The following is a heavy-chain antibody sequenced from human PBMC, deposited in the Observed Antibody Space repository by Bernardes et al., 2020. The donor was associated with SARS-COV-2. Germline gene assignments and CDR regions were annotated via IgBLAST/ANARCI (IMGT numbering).Heavy chain of an antibody. J-gene: IGHJ1*01. CDR3: ARESYYYDSSSSYSSSEYFQH. Sequence: VGSLILSCAASGLRFSSSGMHWVRQAPGPGLAWVAVIWFDGSKKYYADSVMGRFTISRDNSKNTLHLQMNSLRAEDTAVYFCARESYYYDSSSSYSSSEYFQHWGQGTLVTVSS. D-gene: IGHD3-22*01. CDR2: IWFDGSKK. CDR1: GLRFSSSG. V-gene: IGHV3-33*01.